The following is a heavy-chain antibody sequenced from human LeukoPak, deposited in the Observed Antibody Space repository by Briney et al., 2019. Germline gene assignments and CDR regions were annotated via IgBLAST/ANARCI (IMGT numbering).Heavy chain of an antibody. Sequence: GGSLRLSCAASGFTFSSYWMSWVRQAPGKGLEWVANIKEDGSEKYYVDSVKGRFAISRDNAKNSLYLQMNSLRAEDTAVYYYAREGDIVVVPAAIHWFDPWGQGTLVTVSS. CDR3: AREGDIVVVPAAIHWFDP. V-gene: IGHV3-7*01. J-gene: IGHJ5*02. CDR2: IKEDGSEK. CDR1: GFTFSSYW. D-gene: IGHD2-2*01.